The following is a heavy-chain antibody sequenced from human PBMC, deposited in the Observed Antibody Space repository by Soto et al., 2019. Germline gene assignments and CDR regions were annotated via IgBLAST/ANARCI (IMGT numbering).Heavy chain of an antibody. D-gene: IGHD3-3*01. CDR2: IDPSDSYT. CDR3: ARGVRFLQWYKNYYYYGMDV. V-gene: IGHV5-10-1*01. CDR1: GYSFTSYW. J-gene: IGHJ6*02. Sequence: GESLKISCKGSGYSFTSYWISWVRQMPGKGLEWMGRIDPSDSYTNYSPSFQGHVTISADKSISTAYLQWSSLKASDTAMYYCARGVRFLQWYKNYYYYGMDVWGQGTTVTVSS.